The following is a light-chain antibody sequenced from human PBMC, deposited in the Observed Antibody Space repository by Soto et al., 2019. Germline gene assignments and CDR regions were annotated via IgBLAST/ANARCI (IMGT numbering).Light chain of an antibody. CDR1: SSDVGAYNF. CDR2: NVY. Sequence: QSVLTQPASVPGSPGQSITISCTGTSSDVGAYNFVSWHQQHPGKAPKLMIYNVYDRPSGISYRFSGSKSGNTASLTISGLQGEDEADYYCSAYTVSRTYVFGTGTKVTGL. J-gene: IGLJ1*01. CDR3: SAYTVSRTYV. V-gene: IGLV2-14*03.